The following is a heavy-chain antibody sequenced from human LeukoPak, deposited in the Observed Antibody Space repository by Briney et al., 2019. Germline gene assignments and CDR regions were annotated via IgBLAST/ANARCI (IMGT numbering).Heavy chain of an antibody. CDR1: GFTFSSYE. CDR2: IYSGGST. J-gene: IGHJ1*01. V-gene: IGHV3-66*01. Sequence: GGSLRLSCAASGFTFSSYEMNWVRQAPGKGLEWVSVIYSGGSTYYADSVKGRFTISRDNSKNTLYLQMNSLRAEDTAVYYCARDAEYSENWGQGTLVTVSS. CDR3: ARDAEYSEN.